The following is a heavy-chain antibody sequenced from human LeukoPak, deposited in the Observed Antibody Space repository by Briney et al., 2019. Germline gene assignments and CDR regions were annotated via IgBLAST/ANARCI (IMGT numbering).Heavy chain of an antibody. CDR3: VADYYGSGSYYPTLDY. V-gene: IGHV3-30*02. CDR1: GFTFSSYG. D-gene: IGHD3-10*01. J-gene: IGHJ4*02. CDR2: IWYDGSDK. Sequence: GGSLRLSCAASGFTFSSYGMHWVRQAPGKGLEWVAFIWYDGSDKYYADSVKGRFTISRDNSKNTLYLQMNSLRAEDTAVYYCVADYYGSGSYYPTLDYWGQGTLVTVSS.